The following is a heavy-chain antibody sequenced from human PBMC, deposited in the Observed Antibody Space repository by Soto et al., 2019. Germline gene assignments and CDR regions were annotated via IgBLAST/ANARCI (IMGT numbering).Heavy chain of an antibody. V-gene: IGHV3-23*01. CDR3: AKCMQAYWNYDAHHI. D-gene: IGHD1-7*01. CDR2: ITATGGTT. J-gene: IGHJ3*02. CDR1: GFTFSSYS. Sequence: GGSLRLSCAASGFTFSSYSMSWVRQAPGKGLEWVAHITATGGTTHYADSVKGRFTISRDTSRNTLYLHMNSLRAEDTALYYCAKCMQAYWNYDAHHIWGQGTMVTVSS.